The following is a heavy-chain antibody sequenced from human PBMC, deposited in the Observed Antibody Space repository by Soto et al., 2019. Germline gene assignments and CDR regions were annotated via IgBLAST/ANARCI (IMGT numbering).Heavy chain of an antibody. CDR1: GGSISSGGYY. J-gene: IGHJ4*02. D-gene: IGHD1-26*01. V-gene: IGHV4-31*03. CDR2: IYYSGST. Sequence: SETLSLTCTVSGGSISSGGYYWSWIRQHPGKGLEWIGYIYYSGSTYYNPSLKSRVTISVDTSKNQFSLKLSSVTAADTAVYYCARVRFSGSYYFDYWGQGTLVTVSS. CDR3: ARVRFSGSYYFDY.